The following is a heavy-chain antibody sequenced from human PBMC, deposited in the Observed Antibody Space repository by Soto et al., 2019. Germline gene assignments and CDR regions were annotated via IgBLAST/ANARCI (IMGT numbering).Heavy chain of an antibody. CDR1: GFTVSTKY. D-gene: IGHD4-4*01. CDR3: ARFTVATPSVGMDV. J-gene: IGHJ6*02. V-gene: IGHV3-53*02. Sequence: EVQLVETGGGLIQSGGSLRLSCAAPGFTVSTKYMSWVRQAPGKGLEWVSVIYSGGSTYYADSVKGRFTISRDNSKNTLYLQMNSMRAEDTAVYYCARFTVATPSVGMDVWGQGTTVTVSS. CDR2: IYSGGST.